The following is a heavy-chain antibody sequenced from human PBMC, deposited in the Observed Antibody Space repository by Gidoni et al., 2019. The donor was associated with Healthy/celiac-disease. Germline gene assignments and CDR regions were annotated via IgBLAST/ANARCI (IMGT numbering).Heavy chain of an antibody. D-gene: IGHD6-6*01. V-gene: IGHV4-34*01. CDR3: ARGGQLDHDAFDI. J-gene: IGHJ3*02. CDR2: INHSGST. CDR1: GGSFSGYY. Sequence: GGSFSGYYWSWIRQPPGKGLAWIGEINHSGSTNYNPSLKSRVTISVDTSKNQFSLTLSSVTAADTAVYYCARGGQLDHDAFDIWGQGTMVTVSS.